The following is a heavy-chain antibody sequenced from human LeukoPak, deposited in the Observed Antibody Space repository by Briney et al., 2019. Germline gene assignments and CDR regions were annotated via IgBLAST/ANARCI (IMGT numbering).Heavy chain of an antibody. CDR3: ARALPGYCSGGSCRLNWFDP. CDR1: GYTLTELS. CDR2: FEPEDGET. V-gene: IGHV1-24*01. D-gene: IGHD2-15*01. J-gene: IGHJ5*02. Sequence: ASVKVSCKVSGYTLTELSMHWVRQAPGKGLEWMGAFEPEDGETIYAQKFQGRVTMTRDTSISTAYMELSRLRSDDTAVYYCARALPGYCSGGSCRLNWFDPWGQGTLVTVSS.